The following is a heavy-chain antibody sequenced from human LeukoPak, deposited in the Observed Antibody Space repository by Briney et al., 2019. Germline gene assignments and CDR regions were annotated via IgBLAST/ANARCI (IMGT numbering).Heavy chain of an antibody. Sequence: SETLSLTCTVSGDSMTSSSYYWGWIRQPPGKGLEWVGSIYYSGSSYYNPSLKSRVTIFVDTSKNQFSLNLTSVTAADTAVYYCARVTSRYSSSWYMMRYYFDYWGQGTLVTVSS. CDR2: IYYSGSS. V-gene: IGHV4-39*01. CDR3: ARVTSRYSSSWYMMRYYFDY. CDR1: GDSMTSSSYY. D-gene: IGHD6-13*01. J-gene: IGHJ4*02.